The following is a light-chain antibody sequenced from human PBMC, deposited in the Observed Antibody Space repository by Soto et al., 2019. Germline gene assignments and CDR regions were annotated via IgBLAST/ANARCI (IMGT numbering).Light chain of an antibody. V-gene: IGKV1-9*01. CDR2: GAS. Sequence: IQLTQSPSCRSATVQVRVTIAFRPSQGVRCWLAWFQQRPGKAPELLTFGASTLQNGVTARFSGGGFGTEFTLTITSLQPEDFATYYCHQVYAYPRTVGQGTKVDIK. CDR3: HQVYAYPRT. CDR1: QGVRCW. J-gene: IGKJ1*01.